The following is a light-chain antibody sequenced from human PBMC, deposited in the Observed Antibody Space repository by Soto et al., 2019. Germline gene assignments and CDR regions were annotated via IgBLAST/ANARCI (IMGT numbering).Light chain of an antibody. J-gene: IGLJ3*02. V-gene: IGLV1-44*01. Sequence: QSVLTQPPSASGTPGQRVTISCSGSSSNVENNFLNWYRHLPGTAPKLLIYNDNQRPSGVPDRFSGSKSGTSASLAISRRHSDDEADYYCAAGDDILNRLLFGGGTKLTVL. CDR1: SSNVENNF. CDR2: NDN. CDR3: AAGDDILNRLL.